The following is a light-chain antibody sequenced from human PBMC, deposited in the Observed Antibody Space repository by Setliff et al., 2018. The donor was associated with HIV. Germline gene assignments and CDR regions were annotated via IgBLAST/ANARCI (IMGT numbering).Light chain of an antibody. CDR1: SSDVGGYYP. Sequence: QSLLTQPAPGSGSPGKSITISCTGISSDVGGYYPVPWCQQHPGKAPKLMIYDVINRPSGVSNRFSGSRSGNTASLTISGLQVEDEADYYCSSYTTSSTLYVFGPGTKVTVL. CDR3: SSYTTSSTLYV. V-gene: IGLV2-14*03. CDR2: DVI. J-gene: IGLJ1*01.